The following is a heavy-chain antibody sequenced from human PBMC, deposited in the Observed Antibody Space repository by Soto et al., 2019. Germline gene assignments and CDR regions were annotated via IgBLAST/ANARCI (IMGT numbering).Heavy chain of an antibody. CDR1: GYTFTGYY. J-gene: IGHJ4*02. CDR2: INLNSGT. CDR3: ARAWRSNDSRGGVEY. Sequence: ASVKVSCKASGYTFTGYYIHWVRQAPLQVLEWMVCINLNSGTIYAQNFQGRVTMTRDTSISTAYMELSRLRSEDTAVYYCARAWRSNDSRGGVEYWGQGTLVTVSS. V-gene: IGHV1-2*02. D-gene: IGHD3-22*01.